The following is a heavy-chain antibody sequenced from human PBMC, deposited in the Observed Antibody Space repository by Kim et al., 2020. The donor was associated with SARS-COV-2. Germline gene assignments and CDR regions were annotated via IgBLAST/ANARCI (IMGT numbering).Heavy chain of an antibody. J-gene: IGHJ3*02. Sequence: GGSLRLSCAASGFTFSSYWMSWVRQAPGKGLEWVANIKHDGSEQYYVDSVKGRLTISRDNAKNSLYLQMNSLRAEDTAVYYCARGRGWYQLDDAFDIWGQGTMVTVSS. CDR2: IKHDGSEQ. D-gene: IGHD2-2*01. CDR3: ARGRGWYQLDDAFDI. V-gene: IGHV3-7*03. CDR1: GFTFSSYW.